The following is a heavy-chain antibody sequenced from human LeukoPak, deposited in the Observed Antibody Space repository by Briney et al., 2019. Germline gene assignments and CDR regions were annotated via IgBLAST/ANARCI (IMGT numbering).Heavy chain of an antibody. CDR1: GFTFRSYE. CDR3: AKGAWFGELNWFDP. Sequence: GGSLRLSCEDSGFTFRSYEMNWVRQAPGKGLEWVSAISGSGGSTYYADSVKGRFTISRDNSKNTLYLQMNSLRAEDTAVYYCAKGAWFGELNWFDPWGQGTLVTVSS. CDR2: ISGSGGST. D-gene: IGHD3-10*01. V-gene: IGHV3-23*01. J-gene: IGHJ5*02.